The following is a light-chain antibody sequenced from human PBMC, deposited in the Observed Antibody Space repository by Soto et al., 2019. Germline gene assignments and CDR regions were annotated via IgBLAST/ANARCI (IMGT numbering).Light chain of an antibody. Sequence: ILMSQSPSSLSASVGDRVTLTCRASQDLDKWLAWYQQKPGKAPNLLIYRSSTLREGVPSRFSGFGSGTDYILTSTDLQPYDFATYYRQQYSSSWTFGQGTVVEMK. CDR1: QDLDKW. CDR2: RSS. V-gene: IGKV1-5*01. CDR3: QQYSSSWT. J-gene: IGKJ1*01.